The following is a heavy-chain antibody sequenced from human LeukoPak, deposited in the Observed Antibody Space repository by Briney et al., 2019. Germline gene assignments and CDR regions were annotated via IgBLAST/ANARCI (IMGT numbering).Heavy chain of an antibody. V-gene: IGHV3-15*01. Sequence: GGSLRLSCAASGFTFSSYWMHWVRQAPGKGLEWVGRIKSKTDGGTTDYAAPVKGRFTISRDDSKNTLYLQMNSLKTEDTAVYYCTTEFLPYYYGSGTFDYWGQGTLVTVSS. D-gene: IGHD3-10*01. CDR3: TTEFLPYYYGSGTFDY. CDR1: GFTFSSYW. J-gene: IGHJ4*02. CDR2: IKSKTDGGTT.